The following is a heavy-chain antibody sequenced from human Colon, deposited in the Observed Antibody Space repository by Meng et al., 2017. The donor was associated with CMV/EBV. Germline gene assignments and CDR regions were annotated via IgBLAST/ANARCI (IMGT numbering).Heavy chain of an antibody. CDR2: IKQDGSEK. CDR3: ARNEKSSRRLPYDY. V-gene: IGHV3-7*01. J-gene: IGHJ4*02. CDR1: GFTFSSYW. D-gene: IGHD2-2*01. Sequence: GESLKISCAASGFTFSSYWMSWVRQAPGKGLEWVANIKQDGSEKYYVDSVKGRFTISRDNAKNSLYLQMNSLRAEDTAVYYCARNEKSSRRLPYDYWGQGTRVTVSS.